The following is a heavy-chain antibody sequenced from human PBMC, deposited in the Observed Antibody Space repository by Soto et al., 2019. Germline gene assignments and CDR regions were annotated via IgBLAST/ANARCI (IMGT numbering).Heavy chain of an antibody. CDR3: ARLGDRNWFDP. CDR2: IYYSGST. J-gene: IGHJ5*02. V-gene: IGHV4-59*01. CDR1: CGSISSYY. D-gene: IGHD3-10*01. Sequence: SETLSLTCTVSCGSISSYYWSWIRQPPGKGLEWIGYIYYSGSTNYNPSLKSRVTISVDTSKNQFSLKLSSVTAADTAVYYCARLGDRNWFDPWGQGTLVTVSS.